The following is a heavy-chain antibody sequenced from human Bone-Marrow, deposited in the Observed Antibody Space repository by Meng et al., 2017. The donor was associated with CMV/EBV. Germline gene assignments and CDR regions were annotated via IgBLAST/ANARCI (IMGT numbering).Heavy chain of an antibody. CDR1: GFTFSDYY. CDR2: IKEDGSQK. J-gene: IGHJ5*02. Sequence: GESLKISCAASGFTFSDYYMSWVRQAPGKGLEWVANIKEDGSQKCYVASVKGRFTISRDNAKNSLYLQMNSLRAEDTGVYYCARTNWFDPWGQGTLVTVSS. CDR3: ARTNWFDP. V-gene: IGHV3-7*01.